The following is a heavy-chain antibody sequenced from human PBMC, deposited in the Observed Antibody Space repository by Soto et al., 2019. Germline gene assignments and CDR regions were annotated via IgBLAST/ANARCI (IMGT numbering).Heavy chain of an antibody. CDR2: LYWDDDK. D-gene: IGHD5-12*01. CDR3: AHIDPEIVTVGGHGGFDY. V-gene: IGHV2-5*02. CDR1: GFSLTSGVG. J-gene: IGHJ4*02. Sequence: QITLKESGPTLVRPPQTLTLTCTFSGFSLTSGVGVGWIRQPPGKALEWLALLYWDDDKRYSPSLKNRLTITKYTSKNQVVLTMPNVGPVDTATYFCAHIDPEIVTVGGHGGFDYWGQGTLVTVSS.